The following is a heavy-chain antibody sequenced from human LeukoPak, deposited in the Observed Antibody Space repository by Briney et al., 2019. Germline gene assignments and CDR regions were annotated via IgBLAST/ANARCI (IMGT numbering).Heavy chain of an antibody. CDR3: ARGVRKREQWLVLYYFDY. CDR1: SGSISTSRYY. V-gene: IGHV4-39*07. Sequence: SETLSLTCTVSSGSISTSRYYWGWIRQPPGKGLEWIGNIYYTGPTYYNASLESRVTISLDTSKNQFFLKLSSVTAADTAVYYCARGVRKREQWLVLYYFDYWGQGTLVTVSS. J-gene: IGHJ4*02. D-gene: IGHD6-19*01. CDR2: IYYTGPT.